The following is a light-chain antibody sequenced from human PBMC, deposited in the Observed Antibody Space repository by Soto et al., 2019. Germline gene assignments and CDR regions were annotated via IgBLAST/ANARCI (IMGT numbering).Light chain of an antibody. CDR3: CSYAGTYT. V-gene: IGLV2-11*01. Sequence: QSALTQPRSVSGPPGQSVTISCTGTVSDVGSYNYVSWYQHHPGKAPKLMIYDVSERPSGVPDRFSGSKSGNTASLTISDLQAEDEADYHCCSYAGTYTLGGGTKLTVL. CDR1: VSDVGSYNY. J-gene: IGLJ2*01. CDR2: DVS.